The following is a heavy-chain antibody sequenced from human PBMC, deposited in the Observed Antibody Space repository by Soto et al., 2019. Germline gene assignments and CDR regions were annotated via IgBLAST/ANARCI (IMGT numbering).Heavy chain of an antibody. J-gene: IGHJ3*02. CDR2: ISNSGVST. D-gene: IGHD4-17*01. CDR1: GFTFSTYA. V-gene: IGHV3-23*01. Sequence: QTGGSLRLSCAASGFTFSTYAMSWVRQAPGKGLEWVSAISNSGVSTYYTDSVKGRFTISRDNSINRLYMQVNSLRTEDTAVYYCAHPRGYGVFDAYDIWGQGTMVTVSS. CDR3: AHPRGYGVFDAYDI.